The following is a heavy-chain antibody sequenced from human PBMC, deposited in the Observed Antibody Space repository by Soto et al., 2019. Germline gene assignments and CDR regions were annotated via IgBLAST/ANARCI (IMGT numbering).Heavy chain of an antibody. D-gene: IGHD6-13*01. J-gene: IGHJ4*01. V-gene: IGHV3-23*01. CDR3: ATPSVWYPYFDS. CDR2: ITYTGVST. CDR1: EFSFDDSA. Sequence: PGGSLRLSCAASEFSFDDSAMSWVRQAPGKGLEWVSSITYTGVSTYYADSVKGRFTISRDNSRDTLFLQMNSLRAEDTAIYYCATPSVWYPYFDSLGHGTLLTVSS.